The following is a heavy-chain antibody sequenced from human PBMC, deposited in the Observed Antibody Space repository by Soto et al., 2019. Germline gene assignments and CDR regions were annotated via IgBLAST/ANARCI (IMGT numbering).Heavy chain of an antibody. D-gene: IGHD2-15*01. J-gene: IGHJ6*03. CDR3: AADGYCSGGSCSYMDV. V-gene: IGHV1-58*02. CDR2: IVVGSGNT. CDR1: GFTFTSSA. Sequence: ASVKVSCKASGFTFTSSAMQWVRQARGQRLEWIGWIVVGSGNTNYAQKFQERVTITRDMSTSTAYMELSSLRSEDTAVYYCAADGYCSGGSCSYMDVWGKGTTVTVSS.